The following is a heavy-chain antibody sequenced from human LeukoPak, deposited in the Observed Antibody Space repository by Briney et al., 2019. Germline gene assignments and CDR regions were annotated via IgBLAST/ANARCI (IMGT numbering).Heavy chain of an antibody. CDR2: ISYDGTKT. D-gene: IGHD3-10*01. CDR1: GFTFSSSN. J-gene: IGHJ4*02. V-gene: IGHV3-30*04. Sequence: GGSLRLSCAPSGFTFSSSNMHWVRQSPGRGLEWVALISYDGTKTYYRESVKGRFTVSRDNSKNMLFLQMNSLSAEDTAIYYCEREWFGESNWGQGARVTVSS. CDR3: EREWFGESN.